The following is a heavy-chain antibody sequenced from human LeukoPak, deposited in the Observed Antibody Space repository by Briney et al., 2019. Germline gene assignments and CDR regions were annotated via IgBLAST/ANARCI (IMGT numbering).Heavy chain of an antibody. J-gene: IGHJ4*02. Sequence: SQTLSLICSVSGGGINSGGYYWSWIRQSPGKGLEWIGYIYYNGDTHYNPALKTRVDMSVDTSKNQFSLQLSDVTAADTAVYYCARDLNYYDSSGYSWGQGILVTVSS. CDR2: IYYNGDT. CDR1: GGGINSGGYY. V-gene: IGHV4-31*03. CDR3: ARDLNYYDSSGYS. D-gene: IGHD3-22*01.